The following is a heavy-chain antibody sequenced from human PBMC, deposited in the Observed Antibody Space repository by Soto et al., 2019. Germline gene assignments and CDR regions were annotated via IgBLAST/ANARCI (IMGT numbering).Heavy chain of an antibody. J-gene: IGHJ4*02. CDR1: GGTFNNYA. D-gene: IGHD5-12*01. CDR2: IIPIIGTA. CDR3: ARGGVDVVATSAFDY. Sequence: QVQLVQSGAEVKKPGSSVKVSCKASGGTFNNYAISWVRQAPGQGLEWMGGIIPIIGTADYAHKFQGRLAISADECTGTTFMELSSLRSEETALYYCARGGVDVVATSAFDYWGQGTLVTVSS. V-gene: IGHV1-69*01.